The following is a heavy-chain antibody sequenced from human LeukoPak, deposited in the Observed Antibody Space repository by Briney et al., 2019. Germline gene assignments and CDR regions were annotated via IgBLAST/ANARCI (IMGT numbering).Heavy chain of an antibody. CDR2: IRYDGSNR. V-gene: IGHV3-30*02. Sequence: GGSLRLSCAASGFTFSSYGMHWVRQAPGKGLEWVAFIRYDGSNRYYADSVKGRFTISRDNSKNTLYLQMNSLRAEDTAVYYCAKTEAESGWYGYYFDYWGQGTLVTVSS. CDR1: GFTFSSYG. CDR3: AKTEAESGWYGYYFDY. J-gene: IGHJ4*02. D-gene: IGHD6-19*01.